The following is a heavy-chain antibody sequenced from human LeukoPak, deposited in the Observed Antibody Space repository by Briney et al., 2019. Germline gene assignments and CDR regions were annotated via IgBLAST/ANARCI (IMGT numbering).Heavy chain of an antibody. V-gene: IGHV3-21*01. D-gene: IGHD6-6*01. CDR2: ISSSSYI. CDR3: ATEGYSSSSDVWFDP. CDR1: GFIFSCYR. J-gene: IGHJ5*02. Sequence: GGSLRLSCAASGFIFSCYRMNWVRQAQGKGLEWVSSISSSSYIYYADSVKGRFTISRDNAKNSLYLQMNSLRAEDTAVYYCATEGYSSSSDVWFDPWGQGTLVTVSS.